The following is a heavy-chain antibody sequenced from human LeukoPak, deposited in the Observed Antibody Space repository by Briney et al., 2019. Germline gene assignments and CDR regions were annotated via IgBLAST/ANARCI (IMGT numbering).Heavy chain of an antibody. V-gene: IGHV4-4*07. Sequence: SETLSLTCTASGGSISSYYWSWVRQPAGKGLEWIGRIYTSGSTNYNPSLKSRVTMSVDTSKNQFSLKLSSVTAADTAVYYCARGGYSYGLDYWGQGTLVTVSS. CDR3: ARGGYSYGLDY. J-gene: IGHJ4*02. CDR1: GGSISSYY. D-gene: IGHD5-18*01. CDR2: IYTSGST.